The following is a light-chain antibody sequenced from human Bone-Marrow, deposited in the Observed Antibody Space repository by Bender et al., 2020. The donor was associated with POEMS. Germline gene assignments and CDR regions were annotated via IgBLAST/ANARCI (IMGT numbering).Light chain of an antibody. CDR2: YDD. CDR1: SSNIGNHG. CDR3: SAWEYSLSGWV. V-gene: IGLV1-36*01. J-gene: IGLJ3*02. Sequence: QSVVTQPPSLSEAPRQRVTISCSGSSSNIGNHGLNWYQQLPGEYPTLLIYYDDLLTPVFYARFSASKSCTSSYLAISEIPSEDEAYYYCSAWEYSLSGWVFGGGTKLTVL.